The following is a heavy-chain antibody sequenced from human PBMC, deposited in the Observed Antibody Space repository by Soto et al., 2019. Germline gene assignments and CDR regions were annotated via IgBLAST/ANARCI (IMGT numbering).Heavy chain of an antibody. Sequence: PGKGLEWVSVIDGSGGDRSLADSMKGRFTISRDNSKNTLYLQMDRLRVEDTARYFCAFFFQAEDGIRDTVPVSAFLLNRSSDL. J-gene: IGHJ2*01. CDR2: IDGSGGDR. CDR3: AFFFQAEDGIRDTVPVSAFLLNRSSDL. D-gene: IGHD2-15*01. V-gene: IGHV3-23*01.